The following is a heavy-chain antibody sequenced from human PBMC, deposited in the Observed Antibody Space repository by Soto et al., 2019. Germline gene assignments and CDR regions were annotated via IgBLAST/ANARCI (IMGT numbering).Heavy chain of an antibody. J-gene: IGHJ4*02. V-gene: IGHV3-23*01. Sequence: GGSLRLSCGASGFTLSSYAMSWVRQAPGRGLECVSTISGSGGRTYYADSVKGRFTISRDNSKNTLSLQMNSLRAEDTAIYYCASHFGVVPTSLFDYWGQGTLVTVSS. D-gene: IGHD3-3*01. CDR1: GFTLSSYA. CDR2: ISGSGGRT. CDR3: ASHFGVVPTSLFDY.